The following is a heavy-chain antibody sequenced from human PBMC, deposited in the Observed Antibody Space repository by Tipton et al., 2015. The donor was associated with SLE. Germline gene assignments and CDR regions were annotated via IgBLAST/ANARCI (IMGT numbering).Heavy chain of an antibody. CDR2: ISSSSSYI. J-gene: IGHJ6*02. V-gene: IGHV3-21*01. CDR3: ARAREYDLSCGMDV. Sequence: SLRLSCAASGFTFSSYSMNWVRQAPGKGLEWVSSISSSSSYIYYADSVKGRFTISRDNAKNSLYLQMNSLRAEDTAVYYCARAREYDLSCGMDVWGQGTTVTVSS. CDR1: GFTFSSYS. D-gene: IGHD2-15*01.